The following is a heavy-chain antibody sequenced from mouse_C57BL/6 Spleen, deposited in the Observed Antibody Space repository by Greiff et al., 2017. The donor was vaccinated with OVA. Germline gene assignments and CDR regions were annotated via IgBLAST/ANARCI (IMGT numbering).Heavy chain of an antibody. J-gene: IGHJ4*01. CDR3: ARGMITTVVDAMDY. Sequence: EVQRVESGGGLVKPGGSLKLSCAASGFTFSSYAMSWVRQTPEKRLEWVATISDGGSYTYYPDNVKGRFTISRDNAKNNLYLQMSHLKSEDTAMYYCARGMITTVVDAMDYWGQGTSVTVSS. CDR1: GFTFSSYA. D-gene: IGHD1-1*01. V-gene: IGHV5-4*01. CDR2: ISDGGSYT.